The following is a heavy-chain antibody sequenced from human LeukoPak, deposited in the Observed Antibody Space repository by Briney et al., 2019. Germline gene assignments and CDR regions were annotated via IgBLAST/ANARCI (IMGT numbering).Heavy chain of an antibody. J-gene: IGHJ4*02. Sequence: GGSLRLSCVAFGFTFSSRGMHWVRQAPGKGLEWVAVIWYDGSNKYYADSVKGRFTISRDNSKNTLYLEMSGLRAEDTAVYYCTSFEYWGQGTLVTVSS. CDR3: TSFEY. V-gene: IGHV3-33*01. CDR2: IWYDGSNK. CDR1: GFTFSSRG.